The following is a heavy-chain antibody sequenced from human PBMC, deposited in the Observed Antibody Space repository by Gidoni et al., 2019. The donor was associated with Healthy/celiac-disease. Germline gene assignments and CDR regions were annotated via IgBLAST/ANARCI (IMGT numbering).Heavy chain of an antibody. CDR3: ARDTKLGYCSGGSCYSLDY. Sequence: QVQLVQSGAEVKKPGASVKVSCKASGYTFTSYAMHWVRQAPGQRLEWMGWINAGNGNTKYSQKFQGRVTITRDTSASTAYMELSSLRSEDTAVYYCARDTKLGYCSGGSCYSLDYWGQGTLVTVSS. D-gene: IGHD2-15*01. V-gene: IGHV1-3*01. CDR2: INAGNGNT. CDR1: GYTFTSYA. J-gene: IGHJ4*02.